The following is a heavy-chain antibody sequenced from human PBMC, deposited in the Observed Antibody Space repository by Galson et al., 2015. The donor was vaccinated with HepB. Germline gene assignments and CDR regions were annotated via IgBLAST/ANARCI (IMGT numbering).Heavy chain of an antibody. CDR3: AREERGFWSGLGNYCGMDV. CDR2: ISSSGSTI. V-gene: IGHV3-48*03. Sequence: SLRLSCAASGFTFSSYEMNWVRQAPGKGLEWVSYISSSGSTIYYADSVKGRFTISRDNAKNSLYLQMNSLRAEDTAVYYCAREERGFWSGLGNYCGMDVWGQGTTVTVSS. D-gene: IGHD3-3*01. J-gene: IGHJ6*02. CDR1: GFTFSSYE.